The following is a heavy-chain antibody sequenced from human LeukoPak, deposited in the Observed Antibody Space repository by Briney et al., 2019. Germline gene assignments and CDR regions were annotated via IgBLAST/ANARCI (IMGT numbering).Heavy chain of an antibody. J-gene: IGHJ4*02. V-gene: IGHV1-8*01. D-gene: IGHD7-27*01. CDR2: MSPKSGNT. CDR1: GYTFTSYD. CDR3: ARGPPNWGLDY. Sequence: ASAKVSCKASGYTFTSYDINWVRLATGQGHEWMGWMSPKSGNTGYAQKFQGRVTMTRNTSTSTAYMELSSLRSEDTAVYYCARGPPNWGLDYWGQGTLVTVSS.